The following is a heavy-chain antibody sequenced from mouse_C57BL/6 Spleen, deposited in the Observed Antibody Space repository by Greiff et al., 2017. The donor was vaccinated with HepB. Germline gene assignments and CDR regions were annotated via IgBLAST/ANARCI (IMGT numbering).Heavy chain of an antibody. V-gene: IGHV1-64*01. J-gene: IGHJ3*01. CDR1: GYTFTSYW. CDR3: APMTTASGGFAY. Sequence: QVQLQQPGAELVKPGASVKLSCKASGYTFTSYWMHWVKQRPGQGLEWIGMIHPNSGSTNYNEKFKSKATLTVDKSSSTAYMQLSSLTSEDSAVYYWAPMTTASGGFAYWGQGTLVTVSA. D-gene: IGHD1-1*01. CDR2: IHPNSGST.